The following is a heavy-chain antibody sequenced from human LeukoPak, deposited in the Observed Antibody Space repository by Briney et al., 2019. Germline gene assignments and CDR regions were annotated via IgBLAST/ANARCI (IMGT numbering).Heavy chain of an antibody. D-gene: IGHD6-19*01. J-gene: IGHJ5*02. CDR3: ARGRNSSGPILSSWFDP. Sequence: GGSLRLSCAASGFTFSSYSMNWVRQAPGKGLEWVSSISSSSSYIYYADSVKGRFPISRDNAKNSLYLQMNSLRAEDTAVYYCARGRNSSGPILSSWFDPWGQGTLVTVSS. V-gene: IGHV3-21*01. CDR1: GFTFSSYS. CDR2: ISSSSSYI.